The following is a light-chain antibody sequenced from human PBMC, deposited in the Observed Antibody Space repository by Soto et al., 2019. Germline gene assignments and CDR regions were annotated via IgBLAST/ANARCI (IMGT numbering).Light chain of an antibody. CDR2: DAP. J-gene: IGKJ1*01. Sequence: MQMTQYPSTLSASVGDRVTITCRASQSISSWLAWYQQKAGKAPKLLIYDAPTLESGVPSRFSGSGSGTEFTLTISSLQPDDFATYYCQQYNTYPETFGQGTKVDI. V-gene: IGKV1-5*01. CDR3: QQYNTYPET. CDR1: QSISSW.